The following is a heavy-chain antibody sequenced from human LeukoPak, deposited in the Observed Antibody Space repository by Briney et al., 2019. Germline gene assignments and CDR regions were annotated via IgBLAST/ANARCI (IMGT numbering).Heavy chain of an antibody. CDR2: IYTSGST. J-gene: IGHJ4*02. CDR3: ARVGYYYDSSGYFDY. Sequence: SETLSLXCTVSGGSTSSGSYYWSWIRQPAGKGLEWIGRIYTSGSTNYNPSLKSRVTISVDTSKNQFSLKLSSVTAADTAVYYCARVGYYYDSSGYFDYWGQGTLVTVSS. V-gene: IGHV4-61*02. CDR1: GGSTSSGSYY. D-gene: IGHD3-22*01.